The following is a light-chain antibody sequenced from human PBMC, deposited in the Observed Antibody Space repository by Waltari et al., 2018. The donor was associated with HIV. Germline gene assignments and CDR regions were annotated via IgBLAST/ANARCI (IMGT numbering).Light chain of an antibody. Sequence: QSVLTQPPSVSGAPGQRVTIPCPGRSSNIGAGYDVPWYQRLPGPAPKLLLYGNNNRPSGVPDRFSGSKSGTSASLAITGLQAEDEADYYCQSYDSSLSGLVFGEGTKLTVL. J-gene: IGLJ2*01. CDR2: GNN. CDR1: SSNIGAGYD. V-gene: IGLV1-40*01. CDR3: QSYDSSLSGLV.